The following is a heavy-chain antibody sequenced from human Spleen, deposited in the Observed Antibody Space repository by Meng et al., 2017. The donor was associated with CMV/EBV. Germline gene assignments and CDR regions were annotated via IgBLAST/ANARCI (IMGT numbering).Heavy chain of an antibody. CDR1: GFTFSNYC. D-gene: IGHD3-3*01. J-gene: IGHJ3*02. V-gene: IGHV3-7*01. CDR2: INQDESDK. CDR3: ARNKNEFGSANQISGTFDI. Sequence: GESLKISCAASGFTFSNYCMSWVRRAPGKGLEWVANINQDESDKHFLDSVRGRFTISRDNAKNSLHLQLNSLRAEDTAVYYCARNKNEFGSANQISGTFDIWGQGTVVTVSS.